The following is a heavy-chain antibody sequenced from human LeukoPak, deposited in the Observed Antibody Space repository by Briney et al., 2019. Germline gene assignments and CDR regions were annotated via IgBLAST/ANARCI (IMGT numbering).Heavy chain of an antibody. CDR3: ARHVTNNYDFWSGYSYYFDY. CDR2: IYYSGST. Sequence: PVTAASGSTVSSNYMSWVRQAPGKGLEWIGSIYYSGSTYYNPSLKSRVTISIDTSKNQFSLKLSSVTAADTAVYYCARHVTNNYDFWSGYSYYFDYWGQGTLVTVSS. CDR1: SGSTVSSNY. V-gene: IGHV4-39*01. D-gene: IGHD3-3*01. J-gene: IGHJ4*02.